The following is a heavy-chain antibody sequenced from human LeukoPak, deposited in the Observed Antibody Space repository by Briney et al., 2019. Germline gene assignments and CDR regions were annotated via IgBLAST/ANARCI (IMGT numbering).Heavy chain of an antibody. V-gene: IGHV3-23*01. CDR3: TRGSPVVYFDF. CDR1: GFTFRNYG. CDR2: ISTNTAST. Sequence: GGTLRLSCAGSGFTFRNYGMSWVRQAPGKGLEWVSHISTNTASTYYADSVKGRFTISRDNSKNTLYMQMNSLRAEDTAVYCCTRGSPVVYFDFWGQGTVVTVSS. J-gene: IGHJ4*02.